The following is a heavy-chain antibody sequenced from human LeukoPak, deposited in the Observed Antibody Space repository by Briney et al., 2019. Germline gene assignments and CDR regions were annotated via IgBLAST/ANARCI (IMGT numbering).Heavy chain of an antibody. CDR2: INPNSGDT. J-gene: IGHJ4*02. Sequence: ASVKVSCKASGYTFTSNYIHWLRQAPGQGLEWMGRINPNSGDTKFAQKFQGRVTMSRDTSLSTAYMELSRLTSDDTAVYFCATHINWNYAGILDYWGQGALVTFSS. CDR1: GYTFTSNY. D-gene: IGHD1-7*01. CDR3: ATHINWNYAGILDY. V-gene: IGHV1-2*06.